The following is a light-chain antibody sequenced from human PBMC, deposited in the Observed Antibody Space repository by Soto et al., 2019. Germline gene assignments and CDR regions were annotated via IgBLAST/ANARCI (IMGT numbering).Light chain of an antibody. Sequence: EIELTQSPGTLSLSPGDRATLSCRASQSVGSSHLAWYQQKPGQAPRLLIYGASSRATGIPDRFSGSGSGTDFTLTISRLEPEDSAVYYCQQYGSSPWTFGQGTKVDIK. J-gene: IGKJ1*01. CDR1: QSVGSSH. V-gene: IGKV3-20*01. CDR2: GAS. CDR3: QQYGSSPWT.